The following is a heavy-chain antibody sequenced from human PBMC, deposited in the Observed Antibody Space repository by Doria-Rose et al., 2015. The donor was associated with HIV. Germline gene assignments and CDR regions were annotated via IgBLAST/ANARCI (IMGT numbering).Heavy chain of an antibody. J-gene: IGHJ4*02. CDR2: IFSDDER. CDR1: GVSLSSPGMG. Sequence: VTLKESGPVLVKPTETLTLTCTVSGVSLSSPGMGVSWIRQPPGKALEWLANIFSDDERSYKTSLKSRLTISRVTSKSQVVLTMTDMDPVDTATYYCARIKSSRWYHKYYFDFWGQGTLVIASA. D-gene: IGHD6-13*01. V-gene: IGHV2-26*02. CDR3: ARIKSSRWYHKYYFDF.